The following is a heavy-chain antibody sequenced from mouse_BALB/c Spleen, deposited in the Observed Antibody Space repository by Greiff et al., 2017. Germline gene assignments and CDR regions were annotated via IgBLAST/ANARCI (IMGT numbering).Heavy chain of an antibody. Sequence: EVKLQESGAELVKPGASVKLSCTASGFNIKDTYMHWVKQRPEQGLEWIGRIDPANGNTKYDPKFQGKATITADTSSNTAYLQLSSLTSEDTAVYYCARNYYDYGAMDYWGQGTSVTVSS. J-gene: IGHJ4*01. D-gene: IGHD2-4*01. CDR3: ARNYYDYGAMDY. CDR2: IDPANGNT. V-gene: IGHV14-3*02. CDR1: GFNIKDTY.